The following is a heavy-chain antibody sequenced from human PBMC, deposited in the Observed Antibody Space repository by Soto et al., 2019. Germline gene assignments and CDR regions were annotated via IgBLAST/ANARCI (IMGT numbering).Heavy chain of an antibody. J-gene: IGHJ6*03. CDR3: AKVFPPRLLWFGSAMDV. V-gene: IGHV3-23*01. CDR2: ISGSGGST. CDR1: GFTFSSYA. D-gene: IGHD3-10*01. Sequence: PGGSLRLSCAASGFTFSSYAMSWVRQAPGKGLEWVSAISGSGGSTYYADSVKGRFTISRDNSKNTLYLQMNSLRAEDTAVYYCAKVFPPRLLWFGSAMDVWGKGTTVTVSS.